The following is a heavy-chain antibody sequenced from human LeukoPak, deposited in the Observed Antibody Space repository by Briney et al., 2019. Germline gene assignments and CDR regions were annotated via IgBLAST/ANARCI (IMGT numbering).Heavy chain of an antibody. J-gene: IGHJ4*02. CDR2: ISWNSGSI. CDR3: AKEAEYSSSFDY. V-gene: IGHV3-9*03. CDR1: GFTFDDYA. D-gene: IGHD6-6*01. Sequence: GGSLRLSCAASGFTFDDYAMHWVRQAPGKGLEWVSGISWNSGSIGYADSVKGRFTISRDNAKNSLYLQMNSLRAEDMALYYCAKEAEYSSSFDYWGQGTLVTVSS.